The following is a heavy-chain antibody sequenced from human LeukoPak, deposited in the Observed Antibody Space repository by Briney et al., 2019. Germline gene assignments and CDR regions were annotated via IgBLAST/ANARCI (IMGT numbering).Heavy chain of an antibody. CDR3: ARGSPYYYESSGHHFDY. J-gene: IGHJ4*02. D-gene: IGHD3-22*01. CDR2: INPNSGGT. Sequence: ASVKVSCKASGYTFSGYYLHWVRQAPGQGLEWMGWINPNSGGTNYEQEFQGRATMTRDSSITTAYMELSGLRSDDTAVYYCARGSPYYYESSGHHFDYWGQGTLVTVSS. V-gene: IGHV1-2*02. CDR1: GYTFSGYY.